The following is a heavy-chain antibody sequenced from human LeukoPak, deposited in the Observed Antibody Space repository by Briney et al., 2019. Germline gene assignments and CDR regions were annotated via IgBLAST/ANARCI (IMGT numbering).Heavy chain of an antibody. CDR1: GFTFSSYG. J-gene: IGHJ4*02. CDR3: AKDPYYDILTGYYTGGTSFDY. V-gene: IGHV3-23*01. CDR2: ISGSGGST. Sequence: GGSLRLSCAASGFTFSSYGMSWVRQAPGKGLEWVSAISGSGGSTYYADSVKGRFTISRDNSKNTLYLQMNSLRAEDTAVYYCAKDPYYDILTGYYTGGTSFDYWGQGTLVTVSS. D-gene: IGHD3-9*01.